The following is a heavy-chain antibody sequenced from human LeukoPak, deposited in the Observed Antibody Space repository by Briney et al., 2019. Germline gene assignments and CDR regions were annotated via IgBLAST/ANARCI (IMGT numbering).Heavy chain of an antibody. CDR2: IWYDGNNK. CDR3: ARRIAAAGFDY. J-gene: IGHJ4*02. D-gene: IGHD6-13*01. CDR1: GFTFSSYG. Sequence: GGSLRLSCAASGFTFSSYGMHWVRQAPGKGLEWVALIWYDGNNKYYADSVKGRFIISRDNSKDTLFLQMNSLRVENTAVYYCARRIAAAGFDYWGQGTLVTVSS. V-gene: IGHV3-33*01.